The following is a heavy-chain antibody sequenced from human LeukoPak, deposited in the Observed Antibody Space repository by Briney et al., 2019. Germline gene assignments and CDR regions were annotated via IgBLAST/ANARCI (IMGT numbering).Heavy chain of an antibody. CDR3: ARHNAPRRVGFDF. J-gene: IGHJ4*02. CDR1: GDSVRNDFYY. Sequence: PSETLSLTCSVSGDSVRNDFYYWGWIRQPPGKGLEWVACLSHAGNTWYNPSLESRLSISVDTSKNQFSLKFSSVAAADTALYWCARHNAPRRVGFDFWGQGILVTVSS. CDR2: LSHAGNT. D-gene: IGHD2-2*01. V-gene: IGHV4-39*01.